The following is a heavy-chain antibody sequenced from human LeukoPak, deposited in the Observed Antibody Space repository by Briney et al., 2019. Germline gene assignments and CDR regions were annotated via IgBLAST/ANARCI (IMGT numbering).Heavy chain of an antibody. CDR1: GFTFSSYW. J-gene: IGHJ3*02. CDR2: IKQGGGEK. D-gene: IGHD4-23*01. Sequence: GGSLRLSCAASGFTFSSYWMSWVRQAPGKGLEWVANIKQGGGEKYYVDSVKGRFTISRDNAKNSLYLQMNSLRAEDTAVYYCAREGNYGGNSGQDAFDIWGQGTMVTVSS. CDR3: AREGNYGGNSGQDAFDI. V-gene: IGHV3-7*01.